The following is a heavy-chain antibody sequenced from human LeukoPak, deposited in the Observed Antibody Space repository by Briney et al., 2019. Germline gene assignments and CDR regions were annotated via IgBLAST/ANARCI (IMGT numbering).Heavy chain of an antibody. CDR2: INHSGST. V-gene: IGHV4-34*01. D-gene: IGHD5-12*01. CDR1: GGSFSGYY. J-gene: IGHJ4*02. CDR3: ARGGDIVATIMGAFDY. Sequence: PSETLSLTCAVYGGSFSGYYWSWIRQPPGKGLEWIGEINHSGSTNYNPSLKSRVTISVDTSKNQFSLKLSSVTAADTAVYCCARGGDIVATIMGAFDYWGQGTLVTVSS.